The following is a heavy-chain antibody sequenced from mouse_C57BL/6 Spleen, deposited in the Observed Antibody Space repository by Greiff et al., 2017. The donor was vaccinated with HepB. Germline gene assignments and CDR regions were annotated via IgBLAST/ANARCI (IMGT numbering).Heavy chain of an antibody. CDR2: ISYDGSN. CDR3: AREGAYGRGYFDV. V-gene: IGHV3-6*01. CDR1: GYSITSGYY. Sequence: EVKLQESGPGLVKPSQSLSLTCSVTGYSITSGYYWNWIRQFPGNKLEWMGYISYDGSNNYNPSLKNRISITRDTSKNQFFLKLNSVTTEDTATYYCAREGAYGRGYFDVWGTGTTVTVSS. J-gene: IGHJ1*03. D-gene: IGHD1-1*01.